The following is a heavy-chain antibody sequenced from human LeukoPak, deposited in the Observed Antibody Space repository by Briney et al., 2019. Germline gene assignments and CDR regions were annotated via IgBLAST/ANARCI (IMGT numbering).Heavy chain of an antibody. CDR2: INPNSGGT. J-gene: IGHJ5*02. V-gene: IGHV1-2*02. Sequence: ASVKVSCKASGYTFTGYYMHWVRQAPGQGLEWMGWINPNSGGTNYAQKFQGRVTMTRDTSISTAYMELSRLRSDDTAVYYCARVQGYCSSSSCYPRFDPWGQGTLVTVSS. CDR1: GYTFTGYY. CDR3: ARVQGYCSSSSCYPRFDP. D-gene: IGHD2-2*01.